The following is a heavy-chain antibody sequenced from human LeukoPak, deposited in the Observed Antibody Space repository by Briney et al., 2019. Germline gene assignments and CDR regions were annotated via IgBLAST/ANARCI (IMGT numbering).Heavy chain of an antibody. CDR1: GFTFSSYA. CDR2: ISGSSYHI. D-gene: IGHD3-10*01. CDR3: ARDYYASGSYAFDI. J-gene: IGHJ3*02. Sequence: GGSLRLSCAASGFTFSSYAMSWVRQAPGKALEWVSSISGSSYHIYYADSVKGRFTISRDNANNILYLQMNSLRAEDTAVYYCARDYYASGSYAFDIWGQGTMATVSS. V-gene: IGHV3-21*01.